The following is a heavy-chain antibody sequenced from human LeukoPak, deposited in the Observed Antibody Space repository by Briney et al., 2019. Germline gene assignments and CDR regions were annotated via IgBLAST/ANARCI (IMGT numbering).Heavy chain of an antibody. D-gene: IGHD4-17*01. CDR2: IYYSGST. J-gene: IGHJ4*02. Sequence: SETLSLTCTVSGGSVSSGSYYWSWIRQPPGKGLEWIGYIYYSGSTNYNPSLKSRVTISVDTSKNQFSLKLSSVTAADTAVYYCARDYYGDWLPYYWGQGTLVTVSS. V-gene: IGHV4-61*01. CDR1: GGSVSSGSYY. CDR3: ARDYYGDWLPYY.